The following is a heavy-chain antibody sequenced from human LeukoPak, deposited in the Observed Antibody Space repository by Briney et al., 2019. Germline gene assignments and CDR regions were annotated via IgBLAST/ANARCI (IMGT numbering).Heavy chain of an antibody. Sequence: PGGSLRLSCAGPGFTFSNARMNWARQAPGKGLEWVGHNKSKVDGGTTDYAAPVKGRFTISRDDPKNTVYLQMNSLKTEDTAVYYCSTGGYYEDYWGQGTLVTVSS. CDR2: NKSKVDGGTT. V-gene: IGHV3-15*01. CDR1: GFTFSNAR. D-gene: IGHD3-22*01. CDR3: STGGYYEDY. J-gene: IGHJ4*02.